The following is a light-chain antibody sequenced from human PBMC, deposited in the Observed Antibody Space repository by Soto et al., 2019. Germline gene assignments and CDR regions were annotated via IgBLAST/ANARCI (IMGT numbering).Light chain of an antibody. V-gene: IGLV1-44*01. CDR2: INN. CDR1: TSNIGSNT. CDR3: AAWDDSLNGVV. Sequence: QSVLTQPPSASGTPGQRLTISCSGSTSNIGSNTVSWYQQLPGTAPKLLIHINNQRPSAVPHRFSGSTSGTSASLAISGLQSEDDADYSCAAWDDSLNGVVFGGGTKLTVL. J-gene: IGLJ2*01.